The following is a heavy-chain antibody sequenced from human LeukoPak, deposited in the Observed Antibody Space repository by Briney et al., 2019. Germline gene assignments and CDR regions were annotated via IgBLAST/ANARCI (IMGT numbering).Heavy chain of an antibody. Sequence: GGSLRLSCAASGFTFSSYDFHWVRQPTGKGLEWVSAIGTAGDTYYPDSVKGRFTMSRENAETSLYLQMNSLRAGDTAVYYCARLREAAFDIWGQGTMVTVSS. CDR1: GFTFSSYD. J-gene: IGHJ3*02. V-gene: IGHV3-13*04. CDR3: ARLREAAFDI. D-gene: IGHD1-26*01. CDR2: IGTAGDT.